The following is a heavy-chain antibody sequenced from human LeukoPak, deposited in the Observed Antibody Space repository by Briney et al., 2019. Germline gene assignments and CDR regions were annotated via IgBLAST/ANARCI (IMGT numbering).Heavy chain of an antibody. J-gene: IGHJ4*02. CDR3: ATVSIETDSSCFDY. CDR1: GYSLPEVS. CDR2: FDLEHGEI. Sequence: GASVKVSCKVSGYSLPEVSMQWVRQAPGKGPEWMGGFDLEHGEIMYAQKFQGRVMMTEDTSTDTAYMELSSLRSEDTAVYYCATVSIETDSSCFDYWGQGTLVTVSS. D-gene: IGHD3-22*01. V-gene: IGHV1-24*01.